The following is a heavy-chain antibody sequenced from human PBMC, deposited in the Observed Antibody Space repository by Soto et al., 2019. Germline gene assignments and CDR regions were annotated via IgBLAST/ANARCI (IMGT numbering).Heavy chain of an antibody. D-gene: IGHD3-10*01. Sequence: QVQLQESGPGLVKPSETLSLTCTVSGGSISSYYWSWIRQPPGKGLEWIGYIYYSGSTNYNPSLTSRVTISVDTSKNQFSLKLSSVTAADTAVYYCARHVLLWFGAQFAFDIWGQGTMVTVSS. J-gene: IGHJ3*02. CDR3: ARHVLLWFGAQFAFDI. CDR1: GGSISSYY. V-gene: IGHV4-59*08. CDR2: IYYSGST.